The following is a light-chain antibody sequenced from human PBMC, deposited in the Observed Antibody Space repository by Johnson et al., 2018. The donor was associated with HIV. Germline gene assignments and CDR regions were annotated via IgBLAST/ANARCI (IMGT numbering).Light chain of an antibody. CDR3: GTWDSSLSAYV. CDR2: DNN. J-gene: IGLJ1*01. Sequence: QSVLTQPPSVSAAPGQKVTISCSGSSSNIGNNYVSWYQQLPGTAPKLLIFDNNKRPSGIPDRFSGSKSGTSATLDITGLQTGDEADYYCGTWDSSLSAYVFGPGTQVTVL. V-gene: IGLV1-51*01. CDR1: SSNIGNNY.